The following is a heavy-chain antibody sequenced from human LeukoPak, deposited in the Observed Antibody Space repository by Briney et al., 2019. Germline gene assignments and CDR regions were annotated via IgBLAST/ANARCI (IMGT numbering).Heavy chain of an antibody. CDR3: AKDKTAIAYFDY. V-gene: IGHV3-33*06. CDR2: IWYDGSNK. J-gene: IGHJ4*02. CDR1: GFTFSSYG. Sequence: GGSLRLSCAASGFTFSSYGMHWVRQAPGKGLEWVAVIWYDGSNKYYADSVKGRFTISRDNSKNTLYLQMNSLRAEDTAVYYCAKDKTAIAYFDYWGQGNLVTVSS. D-gene: IGHD2-2*02.